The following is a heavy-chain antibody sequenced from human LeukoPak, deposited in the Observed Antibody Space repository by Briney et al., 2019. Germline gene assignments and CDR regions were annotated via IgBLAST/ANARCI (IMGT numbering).Heavy chain of an antibody. V-gene: IGHV3-33*06. J-gene: IGHJ4*02. CDR2: IWYDGSNK. CDR3: AKAGEMLRFGQSYFDY. CDR1: GFTFSTYA. Sequence: PGRSLRLSCAASGFTFSTYAMHWVRQAPGKGLEWVAVIWYDGSNKYFADSVKGRFTISRDNSKNTLYLQMNSLRAEDTAVYYCAKAGEMLRFGQSYFDYWGQGTLVTVSS. D-gene: IGHD3-16*01.